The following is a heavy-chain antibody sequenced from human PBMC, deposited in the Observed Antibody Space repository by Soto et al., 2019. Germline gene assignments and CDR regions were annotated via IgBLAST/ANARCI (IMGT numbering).Heavy chain of an antibody. CDR1: GDSINNADYY. Sequence: QLQLQESGPGLVKPSQTLSLNCSVSGDSINNADYYWSWIRQHAGQGLEWIGYIYYSGTTYYNPSLKSRVTISMDTSKNQFSLEMSSVTAADTAVYYCARVRGQAFDIRGQGTMVTVSS. D-gene: IGHD3-10*01. CDR3: ARVRGQAFDI. V-gene: IGHV4-31*03. CDR2: IYYSGTT. J-gene: IGHJ3*02.